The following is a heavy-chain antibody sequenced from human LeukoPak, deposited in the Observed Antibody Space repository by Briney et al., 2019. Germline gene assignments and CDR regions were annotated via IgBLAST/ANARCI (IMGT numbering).Heavy chain of an antibody. CDR2: IIPIFGTA. D-gene: IGHD2-15*01. V-gene: IGHV1-69*13. CDR1: GGTFSSYA. CDR3: ARHKGYCSGGSCYSPYNWFDP. J-gene: IGHJ5*02. Sequence: SVKVSCKASGGTFSSYAISWVRQATGQGLEWMGGIIPIFGTANYAQKFQGRVTITADESTSTAYMELSSLRSEDTAVYYCARHKGYCSGGSCYSPYNWFDPWGQGTLVTVSS.